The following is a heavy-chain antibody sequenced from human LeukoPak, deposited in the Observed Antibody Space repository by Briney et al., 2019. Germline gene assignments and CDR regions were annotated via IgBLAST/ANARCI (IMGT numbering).Heavy chain of an antibody. J-gene: IGHJ2*01. CDR1: GFTFSSYE. CDR2: ISSSGSTI. D-gene: IGHD3-22*01. Sequence: GGSLRLSCAASGFTFSSYEMNWVRQAPGKGLEWVSYISSSGSTIYYADSVKGRFTISRDNAKNSLYLQMNSLRAEDTAVYYCAGNRYYYDSSGYHSPWGFDLWGRGTLVTVSS. V-gene: IGHV3-48*03. CDR3: AGNRYYYDSSGYHSPWGFDL.